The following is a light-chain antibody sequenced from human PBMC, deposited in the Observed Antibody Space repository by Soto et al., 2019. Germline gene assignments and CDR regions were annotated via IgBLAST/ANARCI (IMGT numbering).Light chain of an antibody. V-gene: IGLV2-14*03. CDR1: SSDVGGHRY. J-gene: IGLJ2*01. CDR2: EVT. Sequence: QSVLTQPASVSGSPGQSITISCTGTSSDVGGHRYVSWYQQHPGRAPKLMIYEVTSRPSGVSNRFSGSKSGNTASLTISGLQAEDEGDYYCSSYTSTNTVIFGGGTKLTVL. CDR3: SSYTSTNTVI.